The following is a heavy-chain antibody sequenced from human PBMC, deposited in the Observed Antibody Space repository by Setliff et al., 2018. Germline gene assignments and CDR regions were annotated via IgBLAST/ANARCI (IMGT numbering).Heavy chain of an antibody. CDR2: INYYGSIFDDGTTYST. D-gene: IGHD5-12*01. Sequence: SETLSLTCTVSGGSISNSTFYWGWIRKPPGKGLEWIGSINYYGSIFDDGTTYSTYYNPSLKSRATISIDTSKSHFSLKLSSMTAADTALYYCARNPDFLQYSFDLWGRGTLVTVS. J-gene: IGHJ2*01. CDR3: ARNPDFLQYSFDL. V-gene: IGHV4-39*07. CDR1: GGSISNSTFY.